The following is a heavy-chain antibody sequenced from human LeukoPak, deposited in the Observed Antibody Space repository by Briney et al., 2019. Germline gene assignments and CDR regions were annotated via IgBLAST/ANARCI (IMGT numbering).Heavy chain of an antibody. V-gene: IGHV3-23*01. CDR2: VSGGGGRT. J-gene: IGHJ4*02. CDR3: ASYLRGDFDY. Sequence: GGSLRLSCATSGVTFSGYVMSWVRQAPGKGLEWVSTVSGGGGRTWYADSVKGRFNISRENSKNTLYLQMNSLRAEDTAVYYCASYLRGDFDYWGPRTLVTVSS. CDR1: GVTFSGYV. D-gene: IGHD2-21*01.